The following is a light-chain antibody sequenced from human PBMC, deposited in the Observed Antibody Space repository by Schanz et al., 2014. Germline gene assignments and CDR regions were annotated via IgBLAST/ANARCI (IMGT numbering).Light chain of an antibody. CDR1: SSDVGGYNY. CDR2: DVS. CDR3: SSYTGSGSGTLLV. J-gene: IGLJ3*02. V-gene: IGLV2-14*01. Sequence: QSALTQPASVSGSPGQSITISCTGTSSDVGGYNYVSWYQQHPGKAPKLMIYDVSNRPSGVSNRFSGSKSGNTASLTISGLQAEDEADYYCSSYTGSGSGTLLVFGGGTKVTVL.